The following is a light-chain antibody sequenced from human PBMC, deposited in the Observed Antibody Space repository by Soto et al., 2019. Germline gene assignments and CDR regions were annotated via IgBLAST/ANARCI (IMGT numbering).Light chain of an antibody. V-gene: IGKV3-20*01. Sequence: EIVLTQSPGTLSLSPGERATLSCRASQSVSSSHLAWYQQKPGQAPRLLIYGASSRATGVPDRFSGSGSGTAFTLTISRLEPEDFAVYYCQQSGSSPIFTFGPGTKVDIK. J-gene: IGKJ3*01. CDR2: GAS. CDR1: QSVSSSH. CDR3: QQSGSSPIFT.